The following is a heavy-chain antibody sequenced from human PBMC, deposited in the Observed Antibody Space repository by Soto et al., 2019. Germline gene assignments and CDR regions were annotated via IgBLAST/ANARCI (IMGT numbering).Heavy chain of an antibody. CDR1: GYTFTSYG. V-gene: IGHV1-18*01. D-gene: IGHD2-2*02. CDR3: ARDPSCSSTSCDTYYYYMDV. Sequence: ASVKVPCKASGYTFTSYGISWVRQAPGQGLEWMGWISAYNGNTNYAQKLQGRVTMTTDTSTSTAYMELRSLRSDDTAVYYCARDPSCSSTSCDTYYYYMDVWGKGTTVTVSS. J-gene: IGHJ6*03. CDR2: ISAYNGNT.